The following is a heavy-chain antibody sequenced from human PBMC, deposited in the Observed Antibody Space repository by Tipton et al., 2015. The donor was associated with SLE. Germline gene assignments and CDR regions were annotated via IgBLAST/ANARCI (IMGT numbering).Heavy chain of an antibody. D-gene: IGHD3-10*01. CDR1: GFSFSDYW. J-gene: IGHJ5*02. CDR2: INKDGSEK. Sequence: SLRLSCEGSGFSFSDYWISWVRQAPGKGLEWVANINKDGSEKYYVDSVKGRFIISSDNAKNSLYLQMNSLRVEDTAVYFCAGDDYASGITWGQGTLVTVSS. V-gene: IGHV3-7*01. CDR3: AGDDYASGIT.